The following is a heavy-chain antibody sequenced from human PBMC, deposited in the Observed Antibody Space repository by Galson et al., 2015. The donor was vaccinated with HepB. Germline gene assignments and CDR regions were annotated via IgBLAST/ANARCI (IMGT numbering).Heavy chain of an antibody. CDR2: IIPIFGTT. V-gene: IGHV1-69*06. Sequence: SVKVSCKASGSTFSSYAINWVRQAPGQGLEWMGGIIPIFGTTNYAREFQGRVTITADKSTSTAYMQLSSLRSDDTAVYYCARAGAAMLYGMDVWGQGTTVTVSS. J-gene: IGHJ6*02. D-gene: IGHD6-13*01. CDR1: GSTFSSYA. CDR3: ARAGAAMLYGMDV.